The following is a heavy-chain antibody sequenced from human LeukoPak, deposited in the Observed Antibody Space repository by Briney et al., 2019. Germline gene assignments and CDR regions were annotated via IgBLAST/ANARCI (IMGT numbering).Heavy chain of an antibody. CDR2: IYTSGST. CDR3: ARGGSDAFDI. D-gene: IGHD1-14*01. CDR1: GGSISSSSYY. Sequence: SETLSLTCTVSGGSISSSSYYWRWIRQPAGKGLEWIGRIYTSGSTNYNPSLKSRVTISVDTSKNQFSLKLSSVTAADTAVYYCARGGSDAFDIWGQGTMVTVSS. V-gene: IGHV4-61*02. J-gene: IGHJ3*02.